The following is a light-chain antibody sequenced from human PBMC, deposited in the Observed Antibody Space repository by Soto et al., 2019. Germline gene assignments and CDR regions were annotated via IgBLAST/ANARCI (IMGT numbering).Light chain of an antibody. Sequence: EIVLTQSPGNLSLSPGERATISCRASQTLSNSFIAWYQQKPGQAPRLLIYDTSSRATGVPDRYSASGSGTDFTLTISRLEPEDFAVFFCQQDGTSEIIFGQGTRLEIK. V-gene: IGKV3-20*01. CDR2: DTS. CDR1: QTLSNSF. J-gene: IGKJ5*01. CDR3: QQDGTSEII.